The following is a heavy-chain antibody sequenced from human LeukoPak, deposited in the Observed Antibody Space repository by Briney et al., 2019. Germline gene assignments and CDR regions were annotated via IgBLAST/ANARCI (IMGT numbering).Heavy chain of an antibody. J-gene: IGHJ4*02. CDR3: ARPTRCSGGTCYSEFDY. D-gene: IGHD2-15*01. CDR1: GFTFSSYW. V-gene: IGHV3-74*01. Sequence: GGSLRLSCAASGFTFSSYWMHWARQAPGKGLVWVSLINSDGSNTNYADSVKGRFTISRDNAKNTLYLQMNSLRAEDTAVYFCARPTRCSGGTCYSEFDYWGQGTLVTVSS. CDR2: INSDGSNT.